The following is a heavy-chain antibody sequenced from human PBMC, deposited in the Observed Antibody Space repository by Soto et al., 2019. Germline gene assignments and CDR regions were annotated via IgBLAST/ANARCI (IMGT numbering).Heavy chain of an antibody. J-gene: IGHJ4*02. Sequence: GGSLRLSCAASGFSFGSYALSWVRQAPGKGLEWVSTIIGSDGKTFYADSVKGRFSISRDTSQRNLYLQRNSGRADDTAMYYCARWSYLDYWGQGTGVTDSS. CDR3: ARWSYLDY. D-gene: IGHD3-3*01. CDR2: IIGSDGKT. CDR1: GFSFGSYA. V-gene: IGHV3-23*01.